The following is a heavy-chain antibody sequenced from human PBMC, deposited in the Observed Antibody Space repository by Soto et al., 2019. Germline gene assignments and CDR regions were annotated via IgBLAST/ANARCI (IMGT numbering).Heavy chain of an antibody. Sequence: QVQLQQWGAGLLKPSETLSLTCAVYGGSFSGYYWSWIRQPPGKGLEWIGEINHSGSTNYNPSLKRRVTKSVDPSKNQFSLKLSSVTAADTAVYYCASGKGYSYGVFWGQGTLVTVSS. V-gene: IGHV4-34*01. J-gene: IGHJ4*02. CDR2: INHSGST. CDR3: ASGKGYSYGVF. CDR1: GGSFSGYY. D-gene: IGHD5-18*01.